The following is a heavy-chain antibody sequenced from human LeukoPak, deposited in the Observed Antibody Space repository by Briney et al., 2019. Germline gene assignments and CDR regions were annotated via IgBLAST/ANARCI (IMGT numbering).Heavy chain of an antibody. CDR2: IYHSGST. D-gene: IGHD3-10*01. CDR3: ARDEAAMVPFFDY. J-gene: IGHJ4*02. V-gene: IGHV4-38-2*02. CDR1: GYSISSGYY. Sequence: KPSETLSLTCAVSGYSISSGYYWGWIRQPPGKGLEWIGSIYHSGSTYYNPSLKSRVTISVDTSKNQFSLKLSSVTAADTAVYYCARDEAAMVPFFDYWGQGTLVTVSS.